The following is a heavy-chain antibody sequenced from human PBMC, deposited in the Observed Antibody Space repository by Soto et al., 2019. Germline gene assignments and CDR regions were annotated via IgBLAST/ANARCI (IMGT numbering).Heavy chain of an antibody. J-gene: IGHJ3*02. V-gene: IGHV1-69*13. CDR3: ARPRYHSSSWYLSWDAFDI. CDR1: GGTFSSYA. Sequence: SVKVSCKASGGTFSSYAISWVRQAPGQGLEWMGGIIPIFGTANYAQKFQGRVTITADESTSTAYMELSSLRSEDTAVYYCARPRYHSSSWYLSWDAFDIWGQGPMVTVSS. D-gene: IGHD6-13*01. CDR2: IIPIFGTA.